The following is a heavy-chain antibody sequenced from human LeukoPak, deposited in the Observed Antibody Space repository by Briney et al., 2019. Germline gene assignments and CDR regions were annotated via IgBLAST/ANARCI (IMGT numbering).Heavy chain of an antibody. CDR1: GGSISSGGYY. CDR3: ARFRADFWSGYWVGPDAFDI. D-gene: IGHD3-3*01. Sequence: SQTLSLTCTVSGGSISSGGYYWSWIRQHPGKGLEWIGYIYYSGSTYYNPSLKSRVTISVNTSKNQFSLKLSSVTAADTAVYYCARFRADFWSGYWVGPDAFDIWGQGTMVTVSS. V-gene: IGHV4-31*03. CDR2: IYYSGST. J-gene: IGHJ3*02.